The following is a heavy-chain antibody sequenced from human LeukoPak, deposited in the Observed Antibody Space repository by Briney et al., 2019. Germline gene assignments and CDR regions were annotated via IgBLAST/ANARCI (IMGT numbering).Heavy chain of an antibody. V-gene: IGHV3-11*04. CDR3: ARRGYCSSTSCSNTGYYFDY. J-gene: IGHJ4*02. Sequence: GGSLRLSCAASGFTFSDYYMSWIRQAPGKGLEWVSYISSSGSTIYYADSVKGRFTISRDNAKNSLYLQMNSLRAEDTAAYYCARRGYCSSTSCSNTGYYFDYWGQGTLVTVSS. CDR2: ISSSGSTI. CDR1: GFTFSDYY. D-gene: IGHD2-2*01.